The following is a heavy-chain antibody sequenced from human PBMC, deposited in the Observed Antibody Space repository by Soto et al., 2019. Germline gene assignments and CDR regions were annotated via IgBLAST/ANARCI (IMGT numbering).Heavy chain of an antibody. CDR1: GFTVSDYY. D-gene: IGHD3-3*01. V-gene: IGHV3-11*06. CDR3: ARVQSGYYVRGEFYI. J-gene: IGHJ3*02. CDR2: ISSSSSDT. Sequence: QVQLVESGGGLVKPGGSLRLSCAASGFTVSDYYMSWIRQAPGTGLEWVSYISSSSSDTNYADSVKGRFTISSDNSKISLYLQVYSLGAAASAVYYGARVQSGYYVRGEFYIRGQGRMVTVCS.